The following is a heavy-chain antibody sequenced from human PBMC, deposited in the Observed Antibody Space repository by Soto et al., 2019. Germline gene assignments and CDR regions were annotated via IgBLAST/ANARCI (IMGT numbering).Heavy chain of an antibody. D-gene: IGHD1-26*01. V-gene: IGHV3-30-3*01. J-gene: IGHJ4*02. CDR2: ISYDGSNK. CDR1: GFTFSSYA. CDR3: ARDAAVGLFDY. Sequence: GGSLRLSCAPSGFTFSSYALHWVRQAPGKGLEWVAVISYDGSNKYYADSVKGRFTISRDNSKNTLYLQMNSLRAEDTAVYYCARDAAVGLFDYWGQGTLVTVS.